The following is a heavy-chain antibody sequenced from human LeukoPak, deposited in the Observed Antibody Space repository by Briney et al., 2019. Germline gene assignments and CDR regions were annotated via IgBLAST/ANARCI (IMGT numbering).Heavy chain of an antibody. D-gene: IGHD2-2*01. CDR1: GGSISSYY. J-gene: IGHJ5*02. CDR2: IYYSGST. Sequence: SETLSLTCTVSGGSISSYYWSWIRQPPGKGLEWIGYIYYSGSTYYNPSLKSRVTISVDTSKNQFSLKLSSVTAADTAVYYCASFPYCSSTSCYLWNWFDPWGQGTLVTVSS. V-gene: IGHV4-59*06. CDR3: ASFPYCSSTSCYLWNWFDP.